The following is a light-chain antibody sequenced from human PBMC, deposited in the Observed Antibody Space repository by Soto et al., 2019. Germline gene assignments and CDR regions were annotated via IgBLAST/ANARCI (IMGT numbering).Light chain of an antibody. V-gene: IGKV3-20*01. Sequence: EIVLTQSPGTLSLSPGERATLSWRASQSVSSSYLAWYQQKPGQAPRLLIYDASSRATGIPDRFSGSGSGTDFTLTISRLEPEDFAVYYCQQYGSSLYTFGQGTKLEIK. CDR1: QSVSSSY. J-gene: IGKJ2*01. CDR3: QQYGSSLYT. CDR2: DAS.